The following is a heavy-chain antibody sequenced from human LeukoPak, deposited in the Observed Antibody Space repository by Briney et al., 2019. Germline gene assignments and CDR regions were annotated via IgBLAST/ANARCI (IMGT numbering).Heavy chain of an antibody. V-gene: IGHV3-23*01. Sequence: GGSLRLSCAASGFTFSSYAMSWVRQAPGKGLEWVSAISGSGGSTYYADSVKGRFIISRDNSKNTLYMQMNSLRAEDTAVYYCAKDQRSGWPRGAFDIWGQGTMVTVSS. D-gene: IGHD6-19*01. CDR3: AKDQRSGWPRGAFDI. J-gene: IGHJ3*02. CDR2: ISGSGGST. CDR1: GFTFSSYA.